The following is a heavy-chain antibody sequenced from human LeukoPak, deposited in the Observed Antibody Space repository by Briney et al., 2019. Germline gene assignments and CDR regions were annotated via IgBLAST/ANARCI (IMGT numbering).Heavy chain of an antibody. CDR2: ISGSSSVR. Sequence: QPGGSLRLSCAASGFSFNNYNMNWVRQAPGKGLEWVSYISGSSSVRYYADSVKGRFTISRDNSKNTLYLQMNSLRAEDTAVYYCAKIIRLGTIYYMDVWGKGTTVTVSS. V-gene: IGHV3-48*01. J-gene: IGHJ6*03. D-gene: IGHD1-7*01. CDR1: GFSFNNYN. CDR3: AKIIRLGTIYYMDV.